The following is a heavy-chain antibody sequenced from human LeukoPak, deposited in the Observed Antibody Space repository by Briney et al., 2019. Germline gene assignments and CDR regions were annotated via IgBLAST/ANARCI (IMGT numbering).Heavy chain of an antibody. CDR3: ARRIAARRQPYDAFDI. J-gene: IGHJ3*02. CDR2: ISSSSSYI. CDR1: GFTFSSYS. D-gene: IGHD6-6*01. V-gene: IGHV3-21*01. Sequence: GGSLRLSCAASGFTFSSYSMNWVRQAPGKGLEWVSSISSSSSYIYYADSVKGRFTISIDNAKNSLYLQMNSLRAEDTAVYYCARRIAARRQPYDAFDIWGQGTMVTVSS.